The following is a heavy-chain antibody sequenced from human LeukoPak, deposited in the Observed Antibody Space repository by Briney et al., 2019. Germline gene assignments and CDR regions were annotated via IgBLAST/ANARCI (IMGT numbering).Heavy chain of an antibody. CDR3: ARSGDGYNYNYYYGMDV. D-gene: IGHD5-24*01. CDR2: IGTAGDT. V-gene: IGHV3-13*01. CDR1: GFTFSSYD. J-gene: IGHJ6*02. Sequence: GGSLRLSCAASGFTFSSYDMHWVRQATGKGLEWVSAIGTAGDTYYPGSVKGRFTISREIAKNSLYLQMNSLRAEDTAVYYCARSGDGYNYNYYYGMDVWGQGTTVTVSS.